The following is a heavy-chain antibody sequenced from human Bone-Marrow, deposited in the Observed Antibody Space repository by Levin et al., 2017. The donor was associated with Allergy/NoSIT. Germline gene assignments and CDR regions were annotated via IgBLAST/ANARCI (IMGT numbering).Heavy chain of an antibody. Sequence: AGGSLRLSCAASGFTVAAYMTWVRQAPGKGLEWVSLIYTGGSTYYADSVKGRFTISRDTSENTLYLQMNNLRAEDTAVYYCAAGDQAYWGRGTLVTVSS. CDR2: IYTGGST. V-gene: IGHV3-53*01. CDR3: AAGDQAY. D-gene: IGHD3-10*01. CDR1: GFTVAAY. J-gene: IGHJ4*02.